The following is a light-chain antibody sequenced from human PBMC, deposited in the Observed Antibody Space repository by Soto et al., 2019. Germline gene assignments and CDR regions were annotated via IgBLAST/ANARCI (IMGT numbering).Light chain of an antibody. J-gene: IGKJ4*01. V-gene: IGKV3-15*01. Sequence: EIVMTQSPATLSMSPGERATLSCRASQNISSNLAWYQQKPGQAPRLLIYGASTRATGIPARFSGSGSGTEFTHTISSLQSEDFAVYYCQQYNNWPPLTFGGGTKVEIK. CDR2: GAS. CDR3: QQYNNWPPLT. CDR1: QNISSN.